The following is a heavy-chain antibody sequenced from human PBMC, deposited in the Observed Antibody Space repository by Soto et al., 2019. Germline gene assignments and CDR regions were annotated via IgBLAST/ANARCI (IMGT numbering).Heavy chain of an antibody. V-gene: IGHV4-39*01. J-gene: IGHJ4*02. CDR1: GGSISSSSYY. D-gene: IGHD2-2*01. Sequence: SETLSLTCTVSGGSISSSSYYWGWIRQPPGKGLEWIGSIYYSGSTYYNPSLKNRVTISVDTSKNQFSLKLSSVTAADTAVYYCARQSLYCSSTSCPTPPYYFDYWGQGTLVTVSS. CDR2: IYYSGST. CDR3: ARQSLYCSSTSCPTPPYYFDY.